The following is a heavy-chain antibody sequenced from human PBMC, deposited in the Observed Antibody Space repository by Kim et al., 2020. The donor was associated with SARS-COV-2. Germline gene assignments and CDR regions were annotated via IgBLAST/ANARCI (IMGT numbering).Heavy chain of an antibody. CDR3: ARHEYRSGWYMAAGFDP. D-gene: IGHD6-19*01. Sequence: SETLSLTCTVSGGSISSYYWSWIRQPPGKGLEWIGYIYYSGSTNYNPSLKSRVTISVDTSKNQFSLKLSSVTAADTAVYYCARHEYRSGWYMAAGFDPWGQGTLVTVSS. J-gene: IGHJ5*02. V-gene: IGHV4-59*08. CDR1: GGSISSYY. CDR2: IYYSGST.